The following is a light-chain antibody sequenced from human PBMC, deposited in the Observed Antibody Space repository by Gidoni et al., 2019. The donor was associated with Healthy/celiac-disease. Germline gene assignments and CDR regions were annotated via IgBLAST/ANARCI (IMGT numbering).Light chain of an antibody. Sequence: DIQMNQSPSSLSASVGDRVTITCRASQSISSYLNWYQQKPGKAPKLLIYAASSLQSGVPSRFSGSGSGTDFTLTISSLQPEDFATYYCQQSYSTLLTFGGGTKVEIK. CDR1: QSISSY. CDR2: AAS. V-gene: IGKV1-39*01. CDR3: QQSYSTLLT. J-gene: IGKJ4*01.